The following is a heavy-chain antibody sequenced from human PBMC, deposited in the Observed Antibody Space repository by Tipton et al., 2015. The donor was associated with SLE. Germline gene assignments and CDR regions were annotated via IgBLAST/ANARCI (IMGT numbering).Heavy chain of an antibody. D-gene: IGHD3-3*01. V-gene: IGHV3-23*01. J-gene: IGHJ6*02. CDR2: LSAVGGRT. CDR3: ARQDDFWGASRPLRYYGMDL. CDR1: GFSFSNYA. Sequence: SLRLSCAASGFSFSNYAMNWVRQAPGKGLEWVSSLSAVGGRTNYADSVKGRFTISRANSKNTLYLQMDSLRAEDTAIYYCARQDDFWGASRPLRYYGMDLWGQGTTVIVSS.